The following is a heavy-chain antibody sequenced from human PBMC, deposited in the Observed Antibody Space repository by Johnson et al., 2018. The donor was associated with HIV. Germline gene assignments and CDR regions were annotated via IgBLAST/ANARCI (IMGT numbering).Heavy chain of an antibody. CDR3: AKGGPLFVDAFDI. V-gene: IGHV3-30*02. J-gene: IGHJ3*02. CDR1: GFTFSSYG. Sequence: QVQLVESGGGVVQPGGSLRLSCAASGFTFSSYGMHWVRQAPGKGLEWVAVIWYNGSNKHYAGSVKGRFTISRDNSKNTLYLQMNSLRAEDTALYYCAKGGPLFVDAFDIWGLGTMVTVSS. D-gene: IGHD3-3*01. CDR2: IWYNGSNK.